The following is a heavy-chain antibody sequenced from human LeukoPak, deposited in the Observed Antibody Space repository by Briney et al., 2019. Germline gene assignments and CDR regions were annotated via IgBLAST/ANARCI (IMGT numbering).Heavy chain of an antibody. CDR3: SRQDLGDYWRNQLQS. J-gene: IGHJ4*02. CDR2: IFPGDSET. D-gene: IGHD4-17*01. Sequence: GESLKISCKGSGYSFTSYWIGWVRQVPGRGLEWMAVIFPGDSETTYSPSFQGQVSISVDTSTNTAYLEWSSLKASDTAIYYCSRQDLGDYWRNQLQSRGQGTLVIVSS. V-gene: IGHV5-51*01. CDR1: GYSFTSYW.